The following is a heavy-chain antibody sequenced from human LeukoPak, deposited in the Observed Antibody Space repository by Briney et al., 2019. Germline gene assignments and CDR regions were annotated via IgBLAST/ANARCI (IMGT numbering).Heavy chain of an antibody. CDR2: INPNSGGT. V-gene: IGHV1-2*02. J-gene: IGHJ6*03. CDR1: GYTFTGYY. Sequence: GASVKVSCKASGYTFTGYYMHWVRQVPGQGLEWMGWINPNSGGTNYAQKFQGRVTMTRDTPISTAYMELSRLRSDDTAVYYCARDRRYYYYMDVWGKGTTVTVSS. CDR3: ARDRRYYYYMDV.